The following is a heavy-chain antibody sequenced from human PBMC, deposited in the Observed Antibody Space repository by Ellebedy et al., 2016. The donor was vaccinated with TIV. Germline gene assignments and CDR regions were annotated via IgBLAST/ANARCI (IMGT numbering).Heavy chain of an antibody. CDR3: TRPLMNTVTPGEY. J-gene: IGHJ4*02. Sequence: AASVKVSCKASGYTFTAYYLHWIRQASGQGLERMGWINPHSGATTYTQKFQGRVTMTRDTSITTAYMELTSLISDDTAVYYCTRPLMNTVTPGEYWGQGTLVTVSS. CDR2: INPHSGAT. CDR1: GYTFTAYY. D-gene: IGHD4-17*01. V-gene: IGHV1-2*02.